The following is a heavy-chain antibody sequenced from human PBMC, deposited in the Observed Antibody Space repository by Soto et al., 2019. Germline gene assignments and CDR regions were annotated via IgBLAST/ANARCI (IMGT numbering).Heavy chain of an antibody. CDR1: GGSISSGDYY. V-gene: IGHV4-30-4*01. J-gene: IGHJ5*02. CDR3: AREGTHSRSSQVDT. CDR2: IYYSGST. Sequence: QVQLQESGPGLVKPSQTLSLTCTVSGGSISSGDYYWSWIRQPPGKGLEWIGYIYYSGSTYYNPSCKIRVTISVDTSKNHVSVKLSYVTAADTAVYYCAREGTHSRSSQVDTWGQGTLVTVSS. D-gene: IGHD6-6*01.